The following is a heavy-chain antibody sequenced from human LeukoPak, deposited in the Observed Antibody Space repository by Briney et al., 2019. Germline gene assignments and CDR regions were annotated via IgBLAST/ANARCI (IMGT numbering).Heavy chain of an antibody. V-gene: IGHV3-23*01. Sequence: GGSLRLSCAASGFTFSSYAMGWVRQAPGKGLEWVSVISGSGGSTYYADSVKGRFTISRDNAKNSLYLQMNSLRAEDTAVYYCARGGGGWYVNDYWGQGTLVTASS. CDR3: ARGGGGWYVNDY. CDR2: ISGSGGST. J-gene: IGHJ4*02. CDR1: GFTFSSYA. D-gene: IGHD6-19*01.